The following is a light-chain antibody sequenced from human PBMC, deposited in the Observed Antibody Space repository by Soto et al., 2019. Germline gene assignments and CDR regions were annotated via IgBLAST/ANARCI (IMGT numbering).Light chain of an antibody. V-gene: IGLV1-40*01. J-gene: IGLJ3*02. CDR2: GNS. CDR3: QSYDSSLSGWV. CDR1: NSNIGAGYD. Sequence: QAVVTQPPSVSGAPGQRVTISCTGYNSNIGAGYDVHWYQQLPGTAPKLLIYGNSNRPSGVPDRFSASKSGTSASLAITGLQAEDEADYYRQSYDSSLSGWVFGGGTKLTVL.